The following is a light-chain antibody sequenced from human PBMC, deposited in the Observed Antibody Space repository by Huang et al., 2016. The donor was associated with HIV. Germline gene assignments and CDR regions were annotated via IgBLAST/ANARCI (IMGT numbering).Light chain of an antibody. CDR2: DAS. CDR1: QSGSVY. CDR3: QQRSDWPPT. V-gene: IGKV3-11*01. J-gene: IGKJ1*01. Sequence: EIVLAQSPVTLSLSPGERATLACRASQSGSVYLAWYQQKAGQPPRRLIYDASNMATGLPDRFSGSGSGTVFTLTIGSLEPEEFAVYYCQQRSDWPPTFGRGTKVEIK.